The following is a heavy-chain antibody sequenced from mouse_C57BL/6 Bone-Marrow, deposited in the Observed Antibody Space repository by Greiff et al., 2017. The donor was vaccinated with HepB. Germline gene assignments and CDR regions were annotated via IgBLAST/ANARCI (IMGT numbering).Heavy chain of an antibody. J-gene: IGHJ2*01. Sequence: DVKLVESGGGLVQPGGSLKLSCAAFGFTFSDYYMYWVRQTPEKRLEWVAYISNGGGSTYYPDTVKGRFTISRDNAKNTLYLQMSRLKSEDTAMYYCARQYGSSFFDYWGQGTTLTVSS. CDR2: ISNGGGST. V-gene: IGHV5-12*01. CDR3: ARQYGSSFFDY. D-gene: IGHD1-1*01. CDR1: GFTFSDYY.